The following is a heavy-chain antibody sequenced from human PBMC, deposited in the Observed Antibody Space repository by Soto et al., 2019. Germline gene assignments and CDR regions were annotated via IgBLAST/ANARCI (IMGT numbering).Heavy chain of an antibody. J-gene: IGHJ4*02. CDR2: INGGKGNL. V-gene: IGHV1-3*01. CDR3: GRSIVLLTALEY. D-gene: IGHD2-21*02. Sequence: VSWMHQDHRQRLEWMGGINGGKGNLKYSQKFQGRVTITRDTSASTAYMELSSLRSEDTSVYYCGRSIVLLTALEYWGQVLQVTVAS.